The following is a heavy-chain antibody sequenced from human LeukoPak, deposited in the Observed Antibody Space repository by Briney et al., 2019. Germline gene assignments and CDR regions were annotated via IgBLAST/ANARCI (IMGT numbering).Heavy chain of an antibody. CDR3: ARRDSSGYPYYYYYNMDV. J-gene: IGHJ6*02. D-gene: IGHD3-22*01. CDR2: IYPGDSDT. V-gene: IGHV5-51*01. Sequence: GESLQISCKGSGCSFTSYWIGWVRQMPGKGLEWMGIIYPGDSDTRYSPSFQGQVTISADKSISTAYLQWSSLKASDTAMYYCARRDSSGYPYYYYYNMDVWGQGTTVTVSS. CDR1: GCSFTSYW.